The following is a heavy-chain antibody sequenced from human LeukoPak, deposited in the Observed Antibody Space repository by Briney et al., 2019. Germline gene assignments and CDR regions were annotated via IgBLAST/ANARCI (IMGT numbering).Heavy chain of an antibody. Sequence: SVKVSCKASGGTFSSYAINWVRQAPGQRLEWMGGIIPIFGTANYAQKFQDRVTITADESTSTAYMELSSLRSEDTAIYYCASRLYCSNTRCRNFPFAYWGQGTLVTVSS. V-gene: IGHV1-69*13. D-gene: IGHD2-2*01. J-gene: IGHJ4*02. CDR1: GGTFSSYA. CDR2: IIPIFGTA. CDR3: ASRLYCSNTRCRNFPFAY.